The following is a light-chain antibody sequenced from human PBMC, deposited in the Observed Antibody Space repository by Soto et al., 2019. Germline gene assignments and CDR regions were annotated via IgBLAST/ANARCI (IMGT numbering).Light chain of an antibody. CDR2: ENN. CDR1: SSNIGAGYE. V-gene: IGLV1-40*01. Sequence: QSVLTQPPSVSEAPGQRVTISCTGSSSNIGAGYEAHWYQQVPGTAPKLLIYENNNRPSGVPDRFSGSKSGTSASLAITGLQAEDEAEYYCQSYDSSLSGHVFGTRTKLTVL. J-gene: IGLJ1*01. CDR3: QSYDSSLSGHV.